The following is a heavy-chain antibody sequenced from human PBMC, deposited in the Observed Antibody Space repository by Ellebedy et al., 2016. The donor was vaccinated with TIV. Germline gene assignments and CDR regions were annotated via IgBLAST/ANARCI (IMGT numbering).Heavy chain of an antibody. J-gene: IGHJ4*02. Sequence: MPSETLSLTCTVSGDSISPYYWNWIRQPPGKGLEWIGYIHYSGSANYNPSLQSRVTISVDTSKNHVSLKLNSVTAADTAVYYCARDGYLGYWGQGTRVTVSS. CDR1: GDSISPYY. CDR2: IHYSGSA. CDR3: ARDGYLGY. V-gene: IGHV4-59*01. D-gene: IGHD5-18*01.